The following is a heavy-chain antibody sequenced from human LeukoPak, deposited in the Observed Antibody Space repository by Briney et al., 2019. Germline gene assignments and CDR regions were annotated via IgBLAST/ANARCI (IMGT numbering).Heavy chain of an antibody. Sequence: PSETLSLTCGVSGGSITVRDCWSWVRQPPGKGLEWIGEICLDGRIHYTPSLKSRATISIDRSKDQFSLRLLSVVDADAAIYFCASQGGVRNDDWGQGTLVTVSS. CDR2: ICLDGRI. CDR1: GGSITVRDC. D-gene: IGHD1-1*01. CDR3: ASQGGVRNDD. V-gene: IGHV4-4*02. J-gene: IGHJ4*02.